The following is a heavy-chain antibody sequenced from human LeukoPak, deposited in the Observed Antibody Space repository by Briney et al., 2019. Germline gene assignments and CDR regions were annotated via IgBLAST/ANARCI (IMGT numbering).Heavy chain of an antibody. D-gene: IGHD5-18*01. CDR2: IIPIFGTA. CDR1: GGTFGSYA. J-gene: IGHJ4*02. Sequence: SVKVSCKASGGTFGSYAISWARQAPGQGLEWMGGIIPIFGTANYAQKFQGRVTITTDESTSTAYMELSSLRSEDTAVYYCARTDTAMVNDFDYWGQGTLVTVSS. CDR3: ARTDTAMVNDFDY. V-gene: IGHV1-69*05.